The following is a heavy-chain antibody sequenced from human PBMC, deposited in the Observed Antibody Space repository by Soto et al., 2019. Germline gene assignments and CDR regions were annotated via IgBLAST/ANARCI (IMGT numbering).Heavy chain of an antibody. Sequence: SETLSLTCTVSGGSVSSGSYYWRWIRQPPGKGLEWIGYIYYSGSTNYNPSLKSRVTISVDTSKNQFSLKLSSVTAADTAVYYCARVQGAFDIWGQGTMVTVSS. CDR1: GGSVSSGSYY. J-gene: IGHJ3*02. CDR3: ARVQGAFDI. CDR2: IYYSGST. V-gene: IGHV4-61*01.